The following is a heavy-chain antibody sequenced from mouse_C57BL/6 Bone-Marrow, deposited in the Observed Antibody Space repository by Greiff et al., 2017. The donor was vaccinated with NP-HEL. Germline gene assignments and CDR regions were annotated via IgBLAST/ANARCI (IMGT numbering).Heavy chain of an antibody. V-gene: IGHV1-50*01. J-gene: IGHJ3*01. CDR2: IDPSDSYT. CDR3: ARSKGYDYDVAY. Sequence: QVQLQQSGAELVKPGASVKLSCKASGYTFTSYWMQWVKQRPGQGLEWIGEIDPSDSYTNYNQKFKGKATLTVDTSSSTAYMQLSSLTSEDSAVYYCARSKGYDYDVAYWGQGTLVTVSA. D-gene: IGHD2-4*01. CDR1: GYTFTSYW.